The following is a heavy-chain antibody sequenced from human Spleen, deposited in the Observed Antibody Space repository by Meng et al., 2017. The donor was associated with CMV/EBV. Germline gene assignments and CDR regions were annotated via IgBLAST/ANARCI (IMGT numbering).Heavy chain of an antibody. V-gene: IGHV1-18*01. CDR1: GYTFTSYG. Sequence: ASVKVSCKASGYTFTSYGISWVRQAPGQGLEWMGWISAYNGNTNYAQKLQGRVTMTTDTSTSTAYMELRSLRSDDTAVYYCASRAARGKYYYGMDVWGQGTTVTVSS. CDR2: ISAYNGNT. J-gene: IGHJ6*02. D-gene: IGHD6-6*01. CDR3: ASRAARGKYYYGMDV.